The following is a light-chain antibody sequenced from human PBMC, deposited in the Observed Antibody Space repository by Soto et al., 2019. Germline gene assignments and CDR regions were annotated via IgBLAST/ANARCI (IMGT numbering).Light chain of an antibody. Sequence: EIVMTQSPATLSVSPGERATLSCRASQSVIGNLSCYQHKPGQAPRLLNYGASTRATGIPARFSGSWSGTEFTLTISSLQAEDFAVYYCQQNNNWPRTFGQGTKVDI. V-gene: IGKV3-15*01. CDR2: GAS. CDR3: QQNNNWPRT. J-gene: IGKJ1*01. CDR1: QSVIGN.